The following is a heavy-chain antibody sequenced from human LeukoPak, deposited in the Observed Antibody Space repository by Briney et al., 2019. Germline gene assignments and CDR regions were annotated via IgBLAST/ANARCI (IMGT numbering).Heavy chain of an antibody. CDR2: INHSGST. CDR1: GGSFSGYY. CDR3: ARGSRGTVTRYYYYYYYMDV. Sequence: SETLSLTCAVYGGSFSGYYWSWIHQPPGKGLEWIGEINHSGSTNYNPSLKSRVTISVDTSKNQFSLKLSSVTAADTAVYYCARGSRGTVTRYYYYYYYMDVWGKGTTVTVSS. J-gene: IGHJ6*03. V-gene: IGHV4-34*01. D-gene: IGHD4-17*01.